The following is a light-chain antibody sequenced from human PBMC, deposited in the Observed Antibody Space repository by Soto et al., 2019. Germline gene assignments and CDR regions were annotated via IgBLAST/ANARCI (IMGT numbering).Light chain of an antibody. CDR3: QQYSSSPPEFT. Sequence: PGERATLSCRASPSISSNYLAWYQQRPGQAPRLLIFGASYSTTGIPDRFSGSGSGTDFTLTISRLEPEDFAVYYCQQYSSSPPEFTFGPGTKVDSK. V-gene: IGKV3-20*01. CDR1: PSISSNY. J-gene: IGKJ3*01. CDR2: GAS.